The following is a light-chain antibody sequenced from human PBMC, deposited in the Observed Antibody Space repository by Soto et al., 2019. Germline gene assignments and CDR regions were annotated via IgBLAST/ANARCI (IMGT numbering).Light chain of an antibody. Sequence: EIVLTQSPGTLSLSPGERATLSCRASQSVSSSYLAWYQQTPGXAXXXXXSXXXXXAXGIPDRFSGSGSGTHFTLTISSLAPEDFAVYYCQQYGSPSTFGQGTKVDIK. CDR2: XXX. CDR3: QQYGSPST. J-gene: IGKJ1*01. CDR1: QSVSSSY. V-gene: IGKV3-20*01.